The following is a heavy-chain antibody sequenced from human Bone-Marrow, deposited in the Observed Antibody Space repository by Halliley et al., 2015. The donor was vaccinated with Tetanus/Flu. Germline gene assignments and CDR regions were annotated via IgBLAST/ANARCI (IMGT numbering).Heavy chain of an antibody. Sequence: VQLVQSVAEVKKPGESLKISCQGSGYSFTNYFIGWVRQRPGEGLEWMGLIYPGDSDTRYNSSFQGHVTISADKSINTAYLQWSSLKASDTAIYYCAVLLLTGVDFWGQGTLVTVSS. CDR2: IYPGDSDT. J-gene: IGHJ4*02. CDR3: AVLLLTGVDF. V-gene: IGHV5-51*03. D-gene: IGHD7-27*01. CDR1: GYSFTNYF.